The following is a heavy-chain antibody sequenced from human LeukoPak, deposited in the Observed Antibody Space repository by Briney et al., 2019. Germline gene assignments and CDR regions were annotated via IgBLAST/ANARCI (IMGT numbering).Heavy chain of an antibody. D-gene: IGHD3-10*01. J-gene: IGHJ3*02. V-gene: IGHV1-69*01. CDR1: GGTFSRYA. CDR2: IIPVFGTS. Sequence: SVTVPSKASGGTFSRYAITWVRQAPGQGLEWMGGIIPVFGTSNYAQKFQGRVTITADESTSTAYMDLSSLRSEDTAVYYCAREGRGSGTYYKDAFDIWGQGTMVTVSS. CDR3: AREGRGSGTYYKDAFDI.